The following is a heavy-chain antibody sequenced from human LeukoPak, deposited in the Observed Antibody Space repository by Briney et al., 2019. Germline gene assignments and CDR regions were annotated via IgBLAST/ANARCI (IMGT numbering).Heavy chain of an antibody. CDR2: IRYDGSNK. CDR1: GFTFSSYG. D-gene: IGHD6-13*01. V-gene: IGHV3-30*02. J-gene: IGHJ4*02. CDR3: AKVSMVPAYSSSWYLGNFQY. Sequence: VGSLRLSCAASGFTFSSYGMHWVRQAPGKGLEGVAFIRYDGSNKYYADSVKGRFTISRDNSKNTLYLQMNSLRAEDTAVYYCAKVSMVPAYSSSWYLGNFQYWGQGTLVTVSS.